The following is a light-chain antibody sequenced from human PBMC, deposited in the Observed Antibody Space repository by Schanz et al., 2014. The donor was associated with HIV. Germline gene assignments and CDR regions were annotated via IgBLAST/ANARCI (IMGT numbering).Light chain of an antibody. J-gene: IGKJ2*01. V-gene: IGKV1-5*03. CDR3: LQDYNYPRT. CDR2: KAS. Sequence: DIQMTQSPSTLSASVGDRVTITCRASQSISNWLAWYQQKPGKAPKLLIYKASSLESGVPSRFSGSGTGTEFTLTISSLQPDDFATYYCLQDYNYPRTFGQGTRLDIK. CDR1: QSISNW.